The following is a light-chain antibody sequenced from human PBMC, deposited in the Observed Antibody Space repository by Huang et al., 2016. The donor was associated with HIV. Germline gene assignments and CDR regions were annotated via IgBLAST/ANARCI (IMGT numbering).Light chain of an antibody. Sequence: EIVLTQSPGTLSLSPGERATLSCRASQSVGRNVGWYQQKAGQTPRLVLYDASTRATGIPARFSGSGSGTDFTLTISSLEPEDVAVYYCQQRDSFGQGTRLDIK. CDR3: QQRDS. CDR1: QSVGRN. CDR2: DAS. V-gene: IGKV3-11*01. J-gene: IGKJ5*01.